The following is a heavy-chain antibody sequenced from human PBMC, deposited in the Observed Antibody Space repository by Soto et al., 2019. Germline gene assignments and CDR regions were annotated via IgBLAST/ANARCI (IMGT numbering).Heavy chain of an antibody. V-gene: IGHV3-30-3*01. D-gene: IGHD2-2*01. J-gene: IGHJ4*02. Sequence: QVQLVESGGGVVQPGRSLRLSCAASGFTFSSYAMHWVRQAPGKGLEWVAVISYAGSNKYYADSVKGRFTISRDNSKNTLYLQMNSLRAEDTAVYYCARGGFDIVLVPAADYYFDYWGQGTLVTVSS. CDR3: ARGGFDIVLVPAADYYFDY. CDR2: ISYAGSNK. CDR1: GFTFSSYA.